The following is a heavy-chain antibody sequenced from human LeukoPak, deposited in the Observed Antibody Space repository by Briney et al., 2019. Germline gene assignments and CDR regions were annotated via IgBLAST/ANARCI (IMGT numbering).Heavy chain of an antibody. V-gene: IGHV3-74*01. Sequence: GGSLRLSCAASGFTFSSHWMHWVRQDPGKGLVWVSRISSDGSSTSYADSVKGRFAISRDNAKNTLYLQMNSLRAEDTAVYYCARRISYYYDSSGYYKAHDAFDIWGQGTMVTVSS. CDR1: GFTFSSHW. D-gene: IGHD3-22*01. CDR2: ISSDGSST. CDR3: ARRISYYYDSSGYYKAHDAFDI. J-gene: IGHJ3*02.